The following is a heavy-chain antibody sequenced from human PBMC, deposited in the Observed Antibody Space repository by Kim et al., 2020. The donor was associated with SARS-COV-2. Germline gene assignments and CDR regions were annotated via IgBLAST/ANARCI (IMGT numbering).Heavy chain of an antibody. Sequence: KYYVDSVKGRFTISRDNAKNSLYLQMNSLRAEDTAVYYCARDEVGYYFDYWGQGTLVTVSS. D-gene: IGHD1-26*01. CDR3: ARDEVGYYFDY. V-gene: IGHV3-7*01. CDR2: K. J-gene: IGHJ4*02.